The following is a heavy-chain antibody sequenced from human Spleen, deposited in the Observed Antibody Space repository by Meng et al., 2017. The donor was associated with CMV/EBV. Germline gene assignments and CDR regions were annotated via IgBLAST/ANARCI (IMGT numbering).Heavy chain of an antibody. CDR1: GSMFSYYT. V-gene: IGHV3-21*01. CDR2: ITSSESQ. Sequence: GESLKISCAASGSMFSYYTMNWVRQAPGKRLEWVASITSSESQNYADSVKGRFTISRDNAKKMLYLQMSTLRPEDTALYYCAKDPEGFSSAFDSWGRGTLVTVSS. D-gene: IGHD6-19*01. J-gene: IGHJ4*02. CDR3: AKDPEGFSSAFDS.